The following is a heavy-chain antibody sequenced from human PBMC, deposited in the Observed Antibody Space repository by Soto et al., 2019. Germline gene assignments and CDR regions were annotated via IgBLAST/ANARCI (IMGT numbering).Heavy chain of an antibody. CDR3: ASSPRGSYFDY. CDR1: GGSISSSSYY. CDR2: IYYSGST. J-gene: IGHJ4*02. V-gene: IGHV4-39*01. Sequence: QLQLQESGPGLVKPSETLSLTCTVSGGSISSSSYYWGWIRQPPGKGLEWIGSIYYSGSTYYNPSLKSRVPKPVATPKNQSSLQLRSVTAADPAVYYCASSPRGSYFDYWGQGTLVTVSS. D-gene: IGHD1-26*01.